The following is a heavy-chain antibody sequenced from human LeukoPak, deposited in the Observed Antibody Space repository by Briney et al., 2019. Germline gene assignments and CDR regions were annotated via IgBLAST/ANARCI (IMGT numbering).Heavy chain of an antibody. V-gene: IGHV3-48*01. CDR2: ITSSSSTI. CDR3: ARDREYSGYTAGMDV. J-gene: IGHJ6*03. Sequence: PGGSLRLSCAASGFTFSSYSMNWVRQAPGKGLEWVSYITSSSSTIYYADSVKGRFTISRDNAKNSLYLQMNSLRAEDTAVYYCARDREYSGYTAGMDVWGKGTTVTVSS. CDR1: GFTFSSYS. D-gene: IGHD5-12*01.